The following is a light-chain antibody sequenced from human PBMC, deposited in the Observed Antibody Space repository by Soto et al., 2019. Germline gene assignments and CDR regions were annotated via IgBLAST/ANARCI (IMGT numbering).Light chain of an antibody. J-gene: IGKJ1*01. CDR3: QQANSFSPK. Sequence: DIQMTQSPSSVSASVGDRVTITCRASQGISSWLAWYQQKPGKAPKLLIYAASSLQSGVPSRFSVSESGTDFTLTNTRLQPDDFATYFCQQANSFSPKFXQGTIMDIK. V-gene: IGKV1-12*01. CDR1: QGISSW. CDR2: AAS.